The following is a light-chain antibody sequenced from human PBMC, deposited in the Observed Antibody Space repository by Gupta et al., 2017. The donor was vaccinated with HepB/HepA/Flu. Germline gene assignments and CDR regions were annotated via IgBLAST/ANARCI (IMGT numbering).Light chain of an antibody. CDR2: GAS. Sequence: EIVMTQSPATLSVSPGERATLSCRASQSVSSNLAWYQQKPGQAPRLLIYGASTRVTGIPARFSGSGYGTEFTLTISSRQSEDFAVYYCQQYNNWPTWTFGQGTKVEIK. V-gene: IGKV3-15*01. CDR1: QSVSSN. J-gene: IGKJ1*01. CDR3: QQYNNWPTWT.